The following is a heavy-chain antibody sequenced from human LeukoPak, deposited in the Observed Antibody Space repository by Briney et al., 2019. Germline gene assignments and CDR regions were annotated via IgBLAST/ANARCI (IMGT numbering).Heavy chain of an antibody. CDR1: GGTFSSYD. D-gene: IGHD2-2*01. CDR2: IMPMFGTA. V-gene: IGHV1-69*06. J-gene: IGHJ4*02. Sequence: SVKVSCKASGGTFSSYDISWVRQAPGQGLEWMGGIMPMFGTANYAQKFQGRVTITADKSTSTAYMELGSLRSEDTAVYYCASGRTDIVVVPATPRNYYFDYWGQGTLVTVSS. CDR3: ASGRTDIVVVPATPRNYYFDY.